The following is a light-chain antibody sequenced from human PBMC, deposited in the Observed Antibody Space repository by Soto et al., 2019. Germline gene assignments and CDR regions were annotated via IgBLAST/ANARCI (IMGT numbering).Light chain of an antibody. Sequence: AIRMTQSPSSLSASTGDRVTITCRASQDIGNYLVWYQQKPGKAPKVLIHAASTLQGGVSSRFSGSGSGTDFTLTISGLQSEDFATYFCQHYHTYPWTFGQGTKVEV. CDR1: QDIGNY. CDR2: AAS. CDR3: QHYHTYPWT. V-gene: IGKV1-8*01. J-gene: IGKJ1*01.